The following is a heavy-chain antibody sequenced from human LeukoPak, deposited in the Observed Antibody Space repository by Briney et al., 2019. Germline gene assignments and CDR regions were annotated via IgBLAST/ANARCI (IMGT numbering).Heavy chain of an antibody. CDR1: GFTFSSYD. Sequence: PSGGSLRLSCAASGFTFSSYDMTWVRQAPGKGLEWVSTFGGSGTSTYYADSVEGRFTISRDNSKNTLYLQMNGLRAEDTAVYYCAKGSSCDYWGQGTLVTVSS. CDR3: AKGSSCDY. J-gene: IGHJ4*02. D-gene: IGHD2-15*01. CDR2: FGGSGTST. V-gene: IGHV3-23*01.